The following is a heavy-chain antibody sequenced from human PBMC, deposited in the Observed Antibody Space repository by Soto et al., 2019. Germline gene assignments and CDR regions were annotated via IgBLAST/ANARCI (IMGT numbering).Heavy chain of an antibody. CDR2: INHSGST. V-gene: IGHV4-34*01. Sequence: QVQLQQWGAGLLKPSETLSLTCAVYGGSFSGYYWSWIRQPPGKGLEGIGEINHSGSTNYNPSLKRRVTISVDTSKNQFSLKLSSVTAADTAVYYCARGRGIYIGGATSRCYFDYWGQGTLVTVSS. J-gene: IGHJ4*02. CDR3: ARGRGIYIGGATSRCYFDY. D-gene: IGHD1-26*01. CDR1: GGSFSGYY.